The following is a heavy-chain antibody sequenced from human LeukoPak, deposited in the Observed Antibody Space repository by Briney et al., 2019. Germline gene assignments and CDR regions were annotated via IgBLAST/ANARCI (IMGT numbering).Heavy chain of an antibody. CDR1: GGSISSYY. J-gene: IGHJ4*02. V-gene: IGHV4-59*01. Sequence: ASETLSLTCTVSGGSISSYYWSWIRQPPGKGLEWIGYIYYSGSTNYNPSLKGRVTISVDTSKNQFSLKLSSVTAADTAVYYCAGGYCSGGSCWGQGTLVTVSS. D-gene: IGHD2-15*01. CDR2: IYYSGST. CDR3: AGGYCSGGSC.